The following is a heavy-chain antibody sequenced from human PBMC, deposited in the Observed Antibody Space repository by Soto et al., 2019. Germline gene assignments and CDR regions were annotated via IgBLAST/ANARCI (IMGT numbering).Heavy chain of an antibody. CDR2: IYYSGST. CDR1: GGSISSGDYY. Sequence: SETLSLTCTVSGGSISSGDYYWSWIRQPPGKGLEWIGYIYYSGSTYYNPSLKGRVTISVATSKNQFSLKLSSVTAADTAVYYCARERQNYDFWSGYPGAFDIWGQGTMVTVSS. D-gene: IGHD3-3*01. V-gene: IGHV4-30-4*01. CDR3: ARERQNYDFWSGYPGAFDI. J-gene: IGHJ3*02.